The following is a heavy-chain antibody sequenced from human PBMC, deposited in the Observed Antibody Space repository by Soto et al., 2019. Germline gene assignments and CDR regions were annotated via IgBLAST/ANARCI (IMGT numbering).Heavy chain of an antibody. CDR3: AKSAGWNIVVVPAAPS. J-gene: IGHJ5*02. D-gene: IGHD2-2*01. CDR2: ISGSGGST. CDR1: GFSFSTYA. Sequence: GGSLRLSCAASGFSFSTYAMSWVRQAPGKGLEWVSAISGSGGSTYYADSVKGRFTISRDNSKNTLYLQMNSLRAEDTAVYYCAKSAGWNIVVVPAAPSWGQGPLVTVSS. V-gene: IGHV3-23*01.